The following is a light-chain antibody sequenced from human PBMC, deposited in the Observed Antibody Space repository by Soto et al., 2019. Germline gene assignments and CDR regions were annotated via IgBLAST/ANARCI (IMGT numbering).Light chain of an antibody. Sequence: DIQMTQSPSSLSASVGDRVTITCRASQGIRDALGWYQQKPGKAPKRLIYAASSLQSGVPSRFGGSGSGTEFTLTISSLQPEDFATDDCLQHNSYPQTFGQGTKVEIK. CDR3: LQHNSYPQT. CDR1: QGIRDA. CDR2: AAS. J-gene: IGKJ1*01. V-gene: IGKV1-17*01.